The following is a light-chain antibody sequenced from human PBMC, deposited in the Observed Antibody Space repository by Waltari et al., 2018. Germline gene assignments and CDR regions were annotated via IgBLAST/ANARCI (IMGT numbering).Light chain of an antibody. CDR3: QQYGSSPPWT. Sequence: EIVLTQSPGTLSLSPGERATLSFRASQSVSSSYLAWYQQKPGQAPRLLIDGASSRATGIPDRFSGSGSGTDFTLTISRLEPEDFAVYYCQQYGSSPPWTFGQGTKVEIK. CDR1: QSVSSSY. V-gene: IGKV3-20*01. J-gene: IGKJ1*01. CDR2: GAS.